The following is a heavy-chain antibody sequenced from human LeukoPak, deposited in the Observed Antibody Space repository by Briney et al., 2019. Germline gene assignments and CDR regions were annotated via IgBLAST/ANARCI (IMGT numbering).Heavy chain of an antibody. V-gene: IGHV4-34*01. CDR3: ARGVNYYDYVWGSYRLFDY. Sequence: SETLSLTCAVYGDSFSGYYWSWIRQPPGKGLEWIGEINHSGSTNYNPSLKSRVTISVDTSQNQFSLKLSSVTAADTAVYYCARGVNYYDYVWGSYRLFDYWGQGTLVTVSS. CDR2: INHSGST. CDR1: GDSFSGYY. D-gene: IGHD3-16*02. J-gene: IGHJ4*02.